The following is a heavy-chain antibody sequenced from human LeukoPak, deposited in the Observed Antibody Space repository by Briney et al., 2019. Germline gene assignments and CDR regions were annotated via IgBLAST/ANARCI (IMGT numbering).Heavy chain of an antibody. D-gene: IGHD5-24*01. CDR1: GGSISSSSYY. V-gene: IGHV4-39*07. J-gene: IGHJ2*01. CDR3: ARDTRDSYNNAWYLDL. Sequence: SETLSLTCTVSGGSISSSSYYWGWIRQPPGTGLEWIGSIYYSGSTYYNPSLKSRVTISVDTSKNQFSLRLSSVTAADTAVYYCARDTRDSYNNAWYLDLWGRGTLVTVSS. CDR2: IYYSGST.